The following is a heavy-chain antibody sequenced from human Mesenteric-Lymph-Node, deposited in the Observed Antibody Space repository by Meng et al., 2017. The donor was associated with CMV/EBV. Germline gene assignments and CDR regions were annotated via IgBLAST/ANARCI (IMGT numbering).Heavy chain of an antibody. CDR2: IFYGGSA. J-gene: IGHJ4*02. V-gene: IGHV4-31*02. Sequence: VTYGSSSSGGYYWSWIRQHPVKGLEWIAYIFYGGSAYYKPSLKSRVTIALDTSKNQVSLKLDSVTAADTAVYYCARAKLGLYHFDNWGQGTLVTVSS. D-gene: IGHD7-27*01. CDR1: YGSSSSGGYY. CDR3: ARAKLGLYHFDN.